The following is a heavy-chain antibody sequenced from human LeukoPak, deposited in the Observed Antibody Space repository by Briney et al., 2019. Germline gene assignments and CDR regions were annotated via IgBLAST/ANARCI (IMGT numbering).Heavy chain of an antibody. CDR3: AARKGITMIVVVKPYDY. J-gene: IGHJ4*02. V-gene: IGHV4-34*01. D-gene: IGHD3-22*01. Sequence: SETLSLTCAVYGGSFSGYYWSWIRQPPGKGLEWIGEINHSGSTNYNPSLKSRVTISVDTSKNQFSLKLSSVTAADTAVYYCAARKGITMIVVVKPYDYWGQGTQLTVSS. CDR2: INHSGST. CDR1: GGSFSGYY.